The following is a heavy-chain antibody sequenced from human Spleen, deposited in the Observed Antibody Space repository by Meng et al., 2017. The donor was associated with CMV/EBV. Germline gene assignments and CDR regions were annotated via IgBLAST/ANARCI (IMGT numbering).Heavy chain of an antibody. CDR2: ISSSGGTI. Sequence: AAGFTSNDCYMSWVRQDPGKGLEWISSISSSGGTIYSADSVKGRFTVSRDNAKKLLYLQMNSLRAEDTAVYYCARDRYYGSGTYYYWGQGTLVTVSS. J-gene: IGHJ4*02. CDR1: GFTSNDCY. V-gene: IGHV3-11*01. CDR3: ARDRYYGSGTYYY. D-gene: IGHD3-10*01.